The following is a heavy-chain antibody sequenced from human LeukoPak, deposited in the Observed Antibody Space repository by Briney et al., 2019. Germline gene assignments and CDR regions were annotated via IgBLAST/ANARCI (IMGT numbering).Heavy chain of an antibody. Sequence: PGGSLRLSCGTSGFTFSNASISWVRQAPGRGLEWVALIYSGGTTYYADSVKGRFTISRDNSKNTLYLQMNSLRAEDTAVYYCARINWGWSYYFDYWGQGTLVTVSS. CDR3: ARINWGWSYYFDY. D-gene: IGHD7-27*01. CDR2: IYSGGTT. CDR1: GFTFSNAS. V-gene: IGHV3-53*01. J-gene: IGHJ4*02.